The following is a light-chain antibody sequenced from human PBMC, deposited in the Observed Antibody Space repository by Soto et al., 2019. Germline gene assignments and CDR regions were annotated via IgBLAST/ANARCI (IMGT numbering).Light chain of an antibody. V-gene: IGKV3-20*01. CDR2: GAS. Sequence: EIVLTQSPGTLSLSPGERATLSCRASQSVSSSFLAWYQQKPGQAPRLLIYGASSRATGIPDRFSGSGSGTGFILTISRLEPEEVAVYYCRQYGSSPLTFGGGTKVEI. CDR1: QSVSSSF. J-gene: IGKJ4*01. CDR3: RQYGSSPLT.